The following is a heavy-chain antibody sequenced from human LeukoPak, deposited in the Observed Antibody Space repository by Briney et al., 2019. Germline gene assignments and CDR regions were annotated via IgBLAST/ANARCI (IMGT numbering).Heavy chain of an antibody. CDR1: GFTFSSYW. J-gene: IGHJ5*02. CDR3: ARAREQWLANWFDR. Sequence: GGSLRLSCTASGFTFSSYWMSWVRQAPGKGLEWVANIKQNGSEKYYVDSVKGRFTISRDNAKNSLYLQMNSLRAEDTAVYYCARAREQWLANWFDRWGQGTLVTVSS. D-gene: IGHD6-19*01. V-gene: IGHV3-7*05. CDR2: IKQNGSEK.